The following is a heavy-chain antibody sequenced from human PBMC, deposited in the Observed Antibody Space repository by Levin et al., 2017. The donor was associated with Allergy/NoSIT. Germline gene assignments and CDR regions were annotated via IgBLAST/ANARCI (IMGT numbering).Heavy chain of an antibody. V-gene: IGHV4-59*08. D-gene: IGHD4-11*01. CDR2: IYYSGST. J-gene: IGHJ5*02. Sequence: PSETLSLTCTVSGGSISSYYWSWIRQPPGKELEWIGSIYYSGSTNYNPSLKSRVTISVDTSKNQFSLKLSSVTAADTAVYYCARHRGRDYSNYAWFDPWGQGTLVTVSS. CDR3: ARHRGRDYSNYAWFDP. CDR1: GGSISSYY.